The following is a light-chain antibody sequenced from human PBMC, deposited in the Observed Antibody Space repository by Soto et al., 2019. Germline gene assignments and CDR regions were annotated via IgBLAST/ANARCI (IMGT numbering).Light chain of an antibody. CDR1: TSDIGGYNY. CDR3: SSYTSTNTGV. Sequence: QSALTQPASVSGSPGQSITISCTGTTSDIGGYNYVSWYQQHPGKAPKLMISEVTNRPSGVSYRFSGSKSGNTASLTISGLQAEDEANYYCSSYTSTNTGVFGGGTKVTVL. CDR2: EVT. V-gene: IGLV2-14*01. J-gene: IGLJ3*02.